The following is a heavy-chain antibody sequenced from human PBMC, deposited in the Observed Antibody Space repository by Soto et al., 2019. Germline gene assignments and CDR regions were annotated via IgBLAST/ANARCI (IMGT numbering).Heavy chain of an antibody. CDR1: GFTFSSYS. CDR2: ISSSSSYV. J-gene: IGHJ4*02. V-gene: IGHV3-21*01. Sequence: GGSLSLSCAASGFTFSSYSMNWVRQSPGKGLDWVSSISSSSSYVYYADSVKGQFTLPRENPKNSLYLKINSLRAEERAVYYCARGLRNYNDRSGLHYWGQGTLVTVSS. CDR3: ARGLRNYNDRSGLHY. D-gene: IGHD3-22*01.